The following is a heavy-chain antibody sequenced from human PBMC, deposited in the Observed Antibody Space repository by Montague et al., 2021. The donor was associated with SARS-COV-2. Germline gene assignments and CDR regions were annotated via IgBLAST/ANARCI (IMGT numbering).Heavy chain of an antibody. CDR3: ASVNTAGAY. J-gene: IGHJ4*02. V-gene: IGHV4-61*01. CDR1: GGSVSSGSYY. Sequence: SETLSLTCTVSGGSVSSGSYYWSWIRQPPGKGLEWIGYIYYSGSTNCNPSLKSRVTISVDTSKNQFSLKLSSVTAADTAVYYCASVNTAGAYRGLGTLVTVSS. CDR2: IYYSGST. D-gene: IGHD7-27*01.